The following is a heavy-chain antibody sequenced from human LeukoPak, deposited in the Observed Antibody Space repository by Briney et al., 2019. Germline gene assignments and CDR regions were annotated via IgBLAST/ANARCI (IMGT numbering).Heavy chain of an antibody. J-gene: IGHJ3*02. Sequence: SETLSLTCTVSGGSISGYYWSWIRQPAGKGLEWIGRIYTSGSTNYKPSLKSRVTMSVDTSKNQFSLKLSSVTAADTAVYYCARCIAFGVEIEDAFDIWGQGTMVTVSS. CDR2: IYTSGST. D-gene: IGHD5-12*01. V-gene: IGHV4-4*07. CDR1: GGSISGYY. CDR3: ARCIAFGVEIEDAFDI.